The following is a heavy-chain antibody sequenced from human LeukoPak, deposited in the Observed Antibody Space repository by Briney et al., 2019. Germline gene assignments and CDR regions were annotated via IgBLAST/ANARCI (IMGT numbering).Heavy chain of an antibody. CDR1: GFSFSTYS. V-gene: IGHV3-48*04. D-gene: IGHD6-13*01. CDR2: ISSSSAAI. J-gene: IGHJ4*02. CDR3: ARERFLAAAGTRFDY. Sequence: GGSLRLSCVASGFSFSTYSMNWVRQAPGKGLEWISYISSSSAAIYYADSVKGRLTISRDNAENSLYLQMNSLRAEDTAVYYCARERFLAAAGTRFDYWGQGTLVTVSS.